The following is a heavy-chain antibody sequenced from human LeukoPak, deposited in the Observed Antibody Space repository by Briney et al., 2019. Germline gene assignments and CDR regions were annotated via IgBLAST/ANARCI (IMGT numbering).Heavy chain of an antibody. CDR2: ISSSSSYI. CDR3: ARATCSGGSCSFGDAFDI. Sequence: GGSLRLSCAASGFTSSSYSMNWVRQAPGKGLEWVSSISSSSSYIYYADSVKGRFTISRDNAKNSLYLQMNSLRAEDTAVYYCARATCSGGSCSFGDAFDIWGQGTMVTVSS. CDR1: GFTSSSYS. V-gene: IGHV3-21*01. J-gene: IGHJ3*02. D-gene: IGHD2-15*01.